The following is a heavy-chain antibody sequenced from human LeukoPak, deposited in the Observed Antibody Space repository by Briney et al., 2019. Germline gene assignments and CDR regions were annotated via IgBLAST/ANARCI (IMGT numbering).Heavy chain of an antibody. CDR1: GYTFTSYD. CDR3: ARGENFRSTDDVIDY. J-gene: IGHJ4*02. Sequence: AASVKVSCKASGYTFTSYDINWVRQATGQGLEWMGWMNPNSGNTGYAQKFQGRVTMTRDTSISTAYMELSSLRSEDTAVYYCARGENFRSTDDVIDYWGQGTLVTVSS. CDR2: MNPNSGNT. V-gene: IGHV1-8*01. D-gene: IGHD4-11*01.